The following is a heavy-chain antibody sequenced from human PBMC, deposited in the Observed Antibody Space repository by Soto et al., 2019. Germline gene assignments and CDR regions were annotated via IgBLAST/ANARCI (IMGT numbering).Heavy chain of an antibody. D-gene: IGHD6-19*01. CDR2: IDWDGGST. CDR1: GFTFGDYT. CDR3: AKDIAGSGWYSLDY. Sequence: TASGFTFGDYTMHWVRQAPGKGLEWVSLIDWDGGSTYYADSVKGRFTISRDNSKNSLYLQMNRLRTEDTAFYYCAKDIAGSGWYSLDYWGQGTLVTVSS. J-gene: IGHJ4*02. V-gene: IGHV3-43*01.